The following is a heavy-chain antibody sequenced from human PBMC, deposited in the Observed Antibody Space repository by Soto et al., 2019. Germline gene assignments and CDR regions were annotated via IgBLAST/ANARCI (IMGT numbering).Heavy chain of an antibody. J-gene: IGHJ5*02. D-gene: IGHD3-9*01. V-gene: IGHV3-23*01. CDR3: AKVGTAIGFDWLLLNWFDP. Sequence: PGGSLRLSCAASGFAFSSYAMSWVRQAPGKGLEGVSAISGSGGSKYYADSVKGRFTISRDNSKNTLYLQMNSLRAEDTAVYYCAKVGTAIGFDWLLLNWFDPWGQGTLVTVSS. CDR1: GFAFSSYA. CDR2: ISGSGGSK.